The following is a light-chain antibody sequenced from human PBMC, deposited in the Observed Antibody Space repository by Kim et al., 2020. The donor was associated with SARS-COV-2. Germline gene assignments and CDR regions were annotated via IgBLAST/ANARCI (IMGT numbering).Light chain of an antibody. Sequence: SPEERSTLSCRASQSVANNKLAWYQQKPGQAPRLLISYASIRATGIPDRFSGSGSGTDFTLTINRLEPDDSAVYYCQQYGSVPPTFGQGTKVDIK. J-gene: IGKJ1*01. V-gene: IGKV3-20*01. CDR2: YAS. CDR1: QSVANNK. CDR3: QQYGSVPPT.